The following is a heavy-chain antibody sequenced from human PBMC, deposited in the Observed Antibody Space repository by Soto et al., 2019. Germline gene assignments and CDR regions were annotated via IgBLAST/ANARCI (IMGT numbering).Heavy chain of an antibody. J-gene: IGHJ4*02. CDR1: GFSLSTSGMR. CDR3: ARIRSSSTHFDY. Sequence: SGPTLVNPTQTLTLTCTFSGFSLSTSGMRVNWIRQPPGKALEWLARIDWDDDKFYSTSLKTRLTISKDTSKNQVVLTMTNMGPVDTATYYCARIRSSSTHFDYWGQGTLVTVSS. D-gene: IGHD6-6*01. CDR2: IDWDDDK. V-gene: IGHV2-70*04.